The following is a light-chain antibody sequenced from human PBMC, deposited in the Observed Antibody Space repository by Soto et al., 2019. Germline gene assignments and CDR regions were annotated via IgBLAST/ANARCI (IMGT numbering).Light chain of an antibody. CDR3: QQYGSSPQT. V-gene: IGKV3-20*01. CDR1: QSVGSGY. CDR2: GES. Sequence: EIVLTQSPGTLSLSPGERATLSCRASQSVGSGYLAWYQQKPGQAPRLLIYGESSRATGIPDRFSGSGSGTDFTLTISRLEPEDCAVYYCQQYGSSPQTFGQGTKVDIK. J-gene: IGKJ1*01.